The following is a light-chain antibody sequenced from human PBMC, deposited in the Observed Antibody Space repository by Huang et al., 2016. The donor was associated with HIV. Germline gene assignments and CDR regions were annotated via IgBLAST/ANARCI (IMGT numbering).Light chain of an antibody. Sequence: ETVLTQSPATLSLSPGDRATLSCRASQNVGNSLAWYQQKLGRAPRLLIYDASNRATGIPARFSGRGSGTDVTLTISGLEPEDFAVYYCQQRKNWIAFGGGTKVEMK. CDR2: DAS. J-gene: IGKJ4*01. CDR3: QQRKNWIA. V-gene: IGKV3-11*01. CDR1: QNVGNS.